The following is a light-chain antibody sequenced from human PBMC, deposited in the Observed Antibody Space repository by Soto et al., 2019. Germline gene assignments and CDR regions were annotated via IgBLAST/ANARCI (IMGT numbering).Light chain of an antibody. J-gene: IGKJ1*01. Sequence: DIQMTQSPSTLSAYVGDRVTITCRASQSISSWLAWYQQKPGRAPKLLISKASTLESGVPSRFSGSGSGTEFTLTISSLQPDDFATYYCQQYNVYWTFGQGS. CDR3: QQYNVYWT. CDR2: KAS. V-gene: IGKV1-5*03. CDR1: QSISSW.